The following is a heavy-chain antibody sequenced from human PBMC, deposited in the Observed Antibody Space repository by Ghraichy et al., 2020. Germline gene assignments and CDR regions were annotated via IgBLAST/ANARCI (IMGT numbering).Heavy chain of an antibody. CDR1: GDSVSGNSAA. D-gene: IGHD1-1*01. Sequence: SQTLSLTCAISGDSVSGNSAAWNWIRQSPSRDLEWLGRTYYRSKWYNQYAVSLKSRITISADTSTNHVSLQLNSVTPEDAAVYFCARWVHDAGYFDSWGQGTLVTVSS. J-gene: IGHJ4*02. CDR3: ARWVHDAGYFDS. CDR2: TYYRSKWYN. V-gene: IGHV6-1*01.